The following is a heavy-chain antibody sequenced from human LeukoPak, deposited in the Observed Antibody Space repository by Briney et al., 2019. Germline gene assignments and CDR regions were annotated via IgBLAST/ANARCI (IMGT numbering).Heavy chain of an antibody. D-gene: IGHD3-10*02. CDR2: IWYDGSNK. CDR1: GFTFRAYG. J-gene: IGHJ6*02. CDR3: ARVVSFMFGMDV. Sequence: GGSLRLSCAASGFTFRAYGMHWVRQAPGKGLEWVAVIWYDGSNKYYADSVKGRFTISRDNSKNTLYLQMNSLRAEDTAVYYCARVVSFMFGMDVWGQGTTVTVSS. V-gene: IGHV3-33*08.